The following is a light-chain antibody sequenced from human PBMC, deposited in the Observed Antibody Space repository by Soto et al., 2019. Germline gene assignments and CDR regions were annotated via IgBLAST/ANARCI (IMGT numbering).Light chain of an antibody. CDR2: AAS. J-gene: IGKJ3*01. CDR1: QSISSY. Sequence: DIQMTQSPSSLSASVGDRVTITCRASQSISSYLNWYQQKPGKAPKLLIYAASSLQSGVPSRFSGRGSGTDFTLTISSLQPEDFATYYCQQSYSTPLLFTFGPGTKVDIK. CDR3: QQSYSTPLLFT. V-gene: IGKV1-39*01.